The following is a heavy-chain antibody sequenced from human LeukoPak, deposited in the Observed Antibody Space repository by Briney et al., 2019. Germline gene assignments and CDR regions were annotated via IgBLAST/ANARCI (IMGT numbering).Heavy chain of an antibody. Sequence: PGGSLRLSCEASGFSFSGSAMHWVRQASGKGLEWVGRVRSKANTYATAYAASVKGRFIISRDDSKNTAYLQMNSLKTEGTAVYYCARGPTGYSSGAWGQGTLVTVSS. CDR2: VRSKANTYAT. CDR3: ARGPTGYSSGA. D-gene: IGHD6-19*01. CDR1: GFSFSGSA. J-gene: IGHJ5*02. V-gene: IGHV3-73*01.